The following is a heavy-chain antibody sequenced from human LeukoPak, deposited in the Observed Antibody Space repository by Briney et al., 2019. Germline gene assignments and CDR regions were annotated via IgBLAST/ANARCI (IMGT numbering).Heavy chain of an antibody. CDR3: ARETPELARRVLAFDI. CDR1: GDSVSSNSAA. J-gene: IGHJ3*02. D-gene: IGHD1-1*01. CDR2: TYYRSKWYN. Sequence: SQTLSLTCAVSGDSVSSNSAAWNWIRQSPSRGLEWLGRTYYRSKWYNDYAVSVKSRITINPDTSKNQFSLQLNSVTPEDTAVYYCARETPELARRVLAFDIWGQGTMVTVSS. V-gene: IGHV6-1*01.